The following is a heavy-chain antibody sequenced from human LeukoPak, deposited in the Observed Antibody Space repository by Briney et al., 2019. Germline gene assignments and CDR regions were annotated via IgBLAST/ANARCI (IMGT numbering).Heavy chain of an antibody. J-gene: IGHJ6*03. Sequence: GGSLRLSCAASGFTFSSYGMHWVRQAPGKGLEWVAFIRYDGSNKYYADSVKGRFTISRDNSKNTLYLQMNSLRAEDTAVYYCAKGVDTAMVYYYYYYMDVWGKGTTVTISS. D-gene: IGHD5-18*01. CDR3: AKGVDTAMVYYYYYYMDV. CDR1: GFTFSSYG. V-gene: IGHV3-30*02. CDR2: IRYDGSNK.